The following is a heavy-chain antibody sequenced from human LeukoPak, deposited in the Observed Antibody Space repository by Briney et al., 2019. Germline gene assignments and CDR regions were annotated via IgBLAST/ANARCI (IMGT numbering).Heavy chain of an antibody. CDR2: INPSGGGT. V-gene: IGHV1-46*01. D-gene: IGHD3-10*01. CDR1: GYTFTSYY. Sequence: ASVKVSCKASGYTFTSYYTHWVRRAPGQGLEWMGIINPSGGGTTYAPKFQGRVTMTRDTSTSTVYMELSSLTSDDTAVYYCARNGVGSGSYEPASYFYYMDVWGKGTTVTV. CDR3: ARNGVGSGSYEPASYFYYMDV. J-gene: IGHJ6*03.